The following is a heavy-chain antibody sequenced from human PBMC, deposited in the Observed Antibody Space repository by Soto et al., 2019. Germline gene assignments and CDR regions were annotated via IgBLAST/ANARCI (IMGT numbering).Heavy chain of an antibody. CDR1: GFTFSTYA. CDR3: AKDGAATPLNLRYNKHDY. J-gene: IGHJ4*02. D-gene: IGHD2-15*01. V-gene: IGHV3-23*01. CDR2: ISGSGAST. Sequence: EVQLLESGGGLVQPGGSLRLSCAASGFTFSTYAMSWVRQAPGKGLERVSAISGSGASTYYADSVKGRFTISRDNSKDTLYLQMNSLRAEDTAVYYCAKDGAATPLNLRYNKHDYWGQGTLVTVSS.